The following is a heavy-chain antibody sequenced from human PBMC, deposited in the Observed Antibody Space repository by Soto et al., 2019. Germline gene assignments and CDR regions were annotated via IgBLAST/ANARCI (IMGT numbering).Heavy chain of an antibody. V-gene: IGHV4-31*03. Sequence: PSETLSLTCPVSGGSISSGGFYRSWIRQHPGKGLEWIGYIYYSGSTYYNPSLKSRVTISVDTSKNQFSLKLSSVTAADTAVYYCARDMSSGWRTVFFDYWGQGTLVTVSS. CDR1: GGSISSGGFY. CDR2: IYYSGST. D-gene: IGHD6-19*01. CDR3: ARDMSSGWRTVFFDY. J-gene: IGHJ4*02.